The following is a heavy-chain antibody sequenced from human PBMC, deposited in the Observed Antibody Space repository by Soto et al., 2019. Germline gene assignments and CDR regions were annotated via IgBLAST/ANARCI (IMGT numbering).Heavy chain of an antibody. CDR2: FYYTGTT. V-gene: IGHV4-59*08. J-gene: IGHJ4*02. CDR3: ARRRLSHDPIDS. CDR1: GGSLNNYY. Sequence: SETLSLTCTVSGGSLNNYYWSWIRQPPGKGLEWIGYFYYTGTTNYNPSLKSRVTISVDTSKTQFSLKVNSVTAADTAVYYCARRRLSHDPIDSWGQGTLVTVSS. D-gene: IGHD2-21*01.